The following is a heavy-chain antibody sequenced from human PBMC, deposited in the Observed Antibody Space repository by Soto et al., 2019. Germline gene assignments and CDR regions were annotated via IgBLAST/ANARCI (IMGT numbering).Heavy chain of an antibody. Sequence: ASVKVSCKASGYTFTSYDINWVRQATGQGLEWMGWMNPNSGNTGYAQKFQGRVTMTRNTSISTAYMELSSLRSEDTAVYYCARGRSLRLRYFDWLYYYYYGMDVWGQGTTVTVSS. J-gene: IGHJ6*02. V-gene: IGHV1-8*01. CDR1: GYTFTSYD. CDR3: ARGRSLRLRYFDWLYYYYYGMDV. D-gene: IGHD3-9*01. CDR2: MNPNSGNT.